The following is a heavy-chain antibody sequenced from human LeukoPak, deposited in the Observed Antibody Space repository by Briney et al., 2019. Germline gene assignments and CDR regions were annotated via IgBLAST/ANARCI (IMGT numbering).Heavy chain of an antibody. Sequence: GGSLRLSCAASGFTVSSNYMSWVRQAPGKGLKWVSVIYSGGSTYYADSVKGRFTISRDNSKNMLYLQMNSLRAEDTAVYYCARDLGAAGTGLDYWGQGTMVTVSS. CDR3: ARDLGAAGTGLDY. CDR2: IYSGGST. CDR1: GFTVSSNY. D-gene: IGHD6-13*01. J-gene: IGHJ4*02. V-gene: IGHV3-66*01.